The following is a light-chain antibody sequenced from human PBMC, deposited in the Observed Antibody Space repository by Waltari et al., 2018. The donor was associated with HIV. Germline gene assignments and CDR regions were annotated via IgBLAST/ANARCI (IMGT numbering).Light chain of an antibody. CDR2: AAS. V-gene: IGKV1-27*01. CDR1: QGISTY. CDR3: QKYDGAPWT. Sequence: DIQMTQSPSSLYASVDDRVTITCRATQGISTYLAWFQHKLGKLPKLLLYAASTLQAGVPPRFCGCGSGTDFTLTINSLQPDDVATYYCQKYDGAPWTFGQGTKVEIK. J-gene: IGKJ1*01.